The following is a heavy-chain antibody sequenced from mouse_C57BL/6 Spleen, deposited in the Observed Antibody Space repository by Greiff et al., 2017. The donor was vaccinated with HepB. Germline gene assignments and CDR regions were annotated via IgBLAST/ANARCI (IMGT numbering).Heavy chain of an antibody. CDR2: IYPGSGST. V-gene: IGHV1-55*01. CDR3: ARTTGVYAMDY. CDR1: GYTFTSYW. J-gene: IGHJ4*01. D-gene: IGHD1-1*01. Sequence: QVQLQQSGAELVKPGASVKMSCKASGYTFTSYWITWVKQRPGQGLEWIGDIYPGSGSTNYNEKFKSKATLTVDTSSSTAYMQLSSLTSEDSAVYYCARTTGVYAMDYWGQGTSVTVSS.